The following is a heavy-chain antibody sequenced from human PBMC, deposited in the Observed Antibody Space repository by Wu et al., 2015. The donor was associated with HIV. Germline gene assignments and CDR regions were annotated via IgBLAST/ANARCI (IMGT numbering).Heavy chain of an antibody. CDR1: GGSFSGYG. J-gene: IGHJ6*02. V-gene: IGHV1-69*05. CDR2: IIPSFGPP. Sequence: QVQLVQSGAEVKKPGSSVKVSCKTSGGSFSGYGLSWVRQAPGQGLEWMGGIIPSFGPPNYAQSFQGRVTITTDESMTIAYMELSSLKSDDTAVYYCARERNSAWSAFGMDVWGQGTTVTVSS. CDR3: ARERNSAWSAFGMDV. D-gene: IGHD6-19*01.